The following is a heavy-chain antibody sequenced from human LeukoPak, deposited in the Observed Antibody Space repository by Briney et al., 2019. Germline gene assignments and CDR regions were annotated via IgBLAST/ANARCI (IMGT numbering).Heavy chain of an antibody. D-gene: IGHD3-3*01. CDR1: GASFSSYD. Sequence: SEPLSLTCAVYGASFSSYDWSSIRQPPGRGLECIGGINHSGTTKYNPSLRGRLTISVDTSKKQFSLKLTSGTAADTAIYDCASLRTYFDFWSGPGGGYGMDVWGQGTTVTVSS. J-gene: IGHJ6*02. CDR3: ASLRTYFDFWSGPGGGYGMDV. V-gene: IGHV4-34*01. CDR2: INHSGTT.